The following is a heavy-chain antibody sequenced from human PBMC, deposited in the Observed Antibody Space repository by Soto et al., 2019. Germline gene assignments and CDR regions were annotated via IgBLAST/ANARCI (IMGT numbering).Heavy chain of an antibody. J-gene: IGHJ3*02. CDR2: IDPSDSYT. CDR1: GYSLTSYW. D-gene: IGHD3-22*01. CDR3: ARAFNSGYYYSAFDI. Sequence: GESLKISCKGSGYSLTSYWISWVRQMPGKGLEWMGRIDPSDSYTNYSSSFQGHVTISADKSISTAYLQWSSLKASDTAMYYCARAFNSGYYYSAFDIWGQGTMVTVSS. V-gene: IGHV5-10-1*01.